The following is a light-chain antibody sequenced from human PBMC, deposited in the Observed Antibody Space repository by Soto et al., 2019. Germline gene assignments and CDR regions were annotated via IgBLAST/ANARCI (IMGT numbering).Light chain of an antibody. CDR2: AAS. Sequence: DIQMTQSPSSLSASVGDRVTITCRASQSISNYLTWYQQKPGKAPKLLIYAASSLQSGVPSRFSGLGSGTDFTLTISSLQPEDFATYYSQHSYSTPTFGPGTKVDTK. J-gene: IGKJ3*01. CDR1: QSISNY. CDR3: QHSYSTPT. V-gene: IGKV1-39*01.